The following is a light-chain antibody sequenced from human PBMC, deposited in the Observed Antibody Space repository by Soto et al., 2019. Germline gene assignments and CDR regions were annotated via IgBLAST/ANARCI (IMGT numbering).Light chain of an antibody. V-gene: IGKV3-15*01. CDR2: GAS. Sequence: EIVMTQSPATLSVSPGERATLSCRASQSVSNNLAWYQKKPGQAPRLLIYGASTRATDIPARFSGSGSGTEFTLTISSLQCEDFAVYYCQQDNNWWTFGQGTKVEIK. J-gene: IGKJ1*01. CDR1: QSVSNN. CDR3: QQDNNWWT.